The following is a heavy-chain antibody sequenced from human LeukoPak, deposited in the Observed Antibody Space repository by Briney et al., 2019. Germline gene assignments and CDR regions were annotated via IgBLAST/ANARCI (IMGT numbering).Heavy chain of an antibody. J-gene: IGHJ4*02. D-gene: IGHD3-3*01. CDR3: ARDLLTDFWSSYYPNYFDY. CDR2: INPNSGGT. V-gene: IGHV1-2*02. CDR1: GYTFNVYY. Sequence: ASVKVSCKASGYTFNVYYIHWVRQAPGQRPEWMGWINPNSGGTKYAQKFQGRVTMTRDTSISTGYMELSRLRSDDTAVYYCARDLLTDFWSSYYPNYFDYWGQGTLVTVSS.